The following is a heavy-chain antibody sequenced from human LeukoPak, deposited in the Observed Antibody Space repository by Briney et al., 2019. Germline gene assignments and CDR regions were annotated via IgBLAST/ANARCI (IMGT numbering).Heavy chain of an antibody. D-gene: IGHD4-17*01. J-gene: IGHJ4*02. CDR1: GYTFTNYG. Sequence: ASVKVSCKASGYTFTNYGMNWVRQAPGQGLEWMGWINTNTGNPTYAQGFTGRFVFSLDTSVSTAYLQIGSLKAEDTAVYYCARGETTVTIVHWGQGTLVTVSS. V-gene: IGHV7-4-1*01. CDR3: ARGETTVTIVH. CDR2: INTNTGNP.